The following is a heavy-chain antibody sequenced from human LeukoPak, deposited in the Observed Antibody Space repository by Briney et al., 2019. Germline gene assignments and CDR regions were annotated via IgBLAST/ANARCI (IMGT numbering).Heavy chain of an antibody. CDR1: GGTFSIYA. CDR3: ARAKVPAAMAELDY. Sequence: SVKVSFKASGGTFSIYAISWVRQAPGQGLEWMGGIIPIFGTANYAQKFQGRVTITADESTSTAYMELSSLRSEDTAVYYCARAKVPAAMAELDYWGQGTLVTVSS. D-gene: IGHD2-2*01. CDR2: IIPIFGTA. J-gene: IGHJ4*02. V-gene: IGHV1-69*01.